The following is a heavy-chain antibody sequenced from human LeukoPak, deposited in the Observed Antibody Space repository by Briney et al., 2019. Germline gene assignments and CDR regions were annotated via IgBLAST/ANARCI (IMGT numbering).Heavy chain of an antibody. CDR3: ARIAYDFWSGFLAPVGPFDP. J-gene: IGHJ5*02. V-gene: IGHV4-39*01. CDR1: GGSISSSSYY. Sequence: SETLSLTCTVSGGSISSSSYYWGWIRQPPGKGLEWIGSIYYSGSTYYNPSLKSRVTISVDTPKNQFSLKLSSVTAADTAVYYCARIAYDFWSGFLAPVGPFDPWGQGTLVTVSS. CDR2: IYYSGST. D-gene: IGHD3-3*01.